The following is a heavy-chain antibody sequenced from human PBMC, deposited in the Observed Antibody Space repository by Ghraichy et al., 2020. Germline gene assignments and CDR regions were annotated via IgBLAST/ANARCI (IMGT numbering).Heavy chain of an antibody. CDR1: GFTFSSYA. V-gene: IGHV3-23*01. Sequence: GESLNISCAASGFTFSSYAMSWVRQAPGKGLEWVSAISGSGGSTYYADSVKGRFTISRDNSKNTLYLQMNSLRAEDTAVYYCAKGPMGVPKPYYFDYWGQGTLVTVSS. D-gene: IGHD1-26*01. CDR2: ISGSGGST. CDR3: AKGPMGVPKPYYFDY. J-gene: IGHJ4*02.